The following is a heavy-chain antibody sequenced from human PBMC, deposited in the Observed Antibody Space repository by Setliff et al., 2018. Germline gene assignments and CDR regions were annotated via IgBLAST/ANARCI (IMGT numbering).Heavy chain of an antibody. D-gene: IGHD5-12*01. Sequence: ETLSLTCTVSGGSISTYYWSWVRQPPGKGLEWIGYVYYSGIANYSPSLKSRLTISVDTSKNQFSLKLRSVTAADTAVYYCARGGTFRYFDYWGQGTPVTVSS. V-gene: IGHV4-59*01. CDR1: GGSISTYY. CDR3: ARGGTFRYFDY. CDR2: VYYSGIA. J-gene: IGHJ4*02.